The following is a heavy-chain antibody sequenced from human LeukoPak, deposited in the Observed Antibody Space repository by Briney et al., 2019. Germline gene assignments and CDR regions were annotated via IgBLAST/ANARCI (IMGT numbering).Heavy chain of an antibody. CDR2: IYYSGNT. D-gene: IGHD6-19*01. V-gene: IGHV4-39*07. CDR3: AREFADTTGYY. CDR1: GGSISSSSYY. Sequence: SETLSLTCTVSGGSISSSSYYWGWIRQPPGKGPEWIGSIYYSGNTYYNSSLKSRVIISVDTSKNQFSLRLTSVTAADTAIYYCAREFADTTGYYWGQGILVTVSS. J-gene: IGHJ4*02.